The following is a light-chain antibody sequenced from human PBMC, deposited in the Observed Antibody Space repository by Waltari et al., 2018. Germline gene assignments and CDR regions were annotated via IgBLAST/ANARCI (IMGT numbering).Light chain of an antibody. Sequence: QSALTQPPSASGSPGQSVTISCTGTSSDVGGYNYVSWYQQHPGKAPKLMIYEVSKRPSGVPDRFYGSKSGNTASLTVSGLQAEDEADYYCNSYAGSNNFRVFGGGTKLTVL. CDR1: SSDVGGYNY. CDR3: NSYAGSNNFRV. J-gene: IGLJ3*02. V-gene: IGLV2-8*01. CDR2: EVS.